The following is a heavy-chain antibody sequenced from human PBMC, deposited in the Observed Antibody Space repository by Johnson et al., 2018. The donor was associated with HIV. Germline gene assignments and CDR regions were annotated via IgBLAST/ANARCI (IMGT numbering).Heavy chain of an antibody. CDR2: ISDDGNDI. CDR3: ARFGYCCYEGDSFDF. D-gene: IGHD5-12*01. CDR1: GFTFSTNW. J-gene: IGHJ3*01. Sequence: VQLVESGGDLVQPGGSLRLSCVGSGFTFSTNWMHWVRQAPGKGLAWVARISDDGNDISYADSVKGRFTISREHAKNTLYLRMNSLRAEDTAVYYFARFGYCCYEGDSFDFLGPWTMVTVSS. V-gene: IGHV3-74*03.